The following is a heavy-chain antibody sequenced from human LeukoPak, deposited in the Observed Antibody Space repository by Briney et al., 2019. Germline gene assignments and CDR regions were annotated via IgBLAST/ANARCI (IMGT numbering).Heavy chain of an antibody. CDR1: GGSFSSYA. Sequence: SVKVSCKASGGSFSSYAISWVRQAPGQGLEWMGGIIPILGTANYAQKFQGRVTITADESTSTTYMDLSSLRSEDTAVYYCARDRYYDSSGWSALDRYFDLWGRGTLVTVPS. CDR3: ARDRYYDSSGWSALDRYFDL. J-gene: IGHJ2*01. V-gene: IGHV1-69*13. D-gene: IGHD3-22*01. CDR2: IIPILGTA.